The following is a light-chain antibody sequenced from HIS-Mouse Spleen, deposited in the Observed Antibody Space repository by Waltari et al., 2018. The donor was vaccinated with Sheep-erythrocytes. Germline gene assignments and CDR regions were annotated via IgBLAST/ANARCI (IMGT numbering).Light chain of an antibody. J-gene: IGKJ2*01. CDR1: QSLLHSNGYNY. V-gene: IGKV2-28*01. CDR3: MQALQTPYT. Sequence: DIVMTQSPLSLPVTPGEPAPISCRSSQSLLHSNGYNYLDWYLQKPGQSPQLLIYLGSNRASGVPDRFSGSGSGTEFTLKISRVEAEDVGVYYCMQALQTPYTFGQGTKLEIK. CDR2: LGS.